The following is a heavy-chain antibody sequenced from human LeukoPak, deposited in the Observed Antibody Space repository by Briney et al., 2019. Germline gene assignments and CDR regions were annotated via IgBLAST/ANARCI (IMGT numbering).Heavy chain of an antibody. CDR2: ISGSGDIA. V-gene: IGHV3-23*01. D-gene: IGHD1-26*01. J-gene: IGHJ4*02. CDR1: GFTFSTYA. Sequence: GGSLRLSFEASGFTFSTYAMTWVRQAPGKGLECVSVISGSGDIADYADSVKGRFTISRDNSRNTLDLQMNNLRADDTAVYYCAKGDSGSWCPDYWGQGTLVTVSS. CDR3: AKGDSGSWCPDY.